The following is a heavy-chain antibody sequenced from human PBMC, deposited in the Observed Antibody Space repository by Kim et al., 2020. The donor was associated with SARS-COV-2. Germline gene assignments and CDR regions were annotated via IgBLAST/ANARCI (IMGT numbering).Heavy chain of an antibody. V-gene: IGHV3-23*01. CDR3: AKEGFGVGYFDY. Sequence: GGSLRLSCAASGFTFSSYAMSWVRQAPGKGLEWVSGISGSGGSTYYADSVKGRFTISRDKSKNTLYLQMNSLRVEDTAVYYCAKEGFGVGYFDYWGQGTMVTVSS. D-gene: IGHD3-10*01. CDR2: ISGSGGST. CDR1: GFTFSSYA. J-gene: IGHJ4*02.